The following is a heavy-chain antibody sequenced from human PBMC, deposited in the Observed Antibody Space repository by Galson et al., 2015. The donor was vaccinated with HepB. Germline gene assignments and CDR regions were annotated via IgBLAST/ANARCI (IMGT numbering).Heavy chain of an antibody. CDR1: EFSMSDAW. CDR3: ATGGHYFGT. D-gene: IGHD3-10*01. J-gene: IGHJ4*02. CDR2: IKRQSEGGTT. Sequence: SLRLSCAGSEFSMSDAWMSWVRQAPGRGLERIGRIKRQSEGGTTEYGAPLKGRVSISRDESQNTLYLLMNGLETEDTAIYHCATGGHYFGTWGQGTLVTVSS. V-gene: IGHV3-15*01.